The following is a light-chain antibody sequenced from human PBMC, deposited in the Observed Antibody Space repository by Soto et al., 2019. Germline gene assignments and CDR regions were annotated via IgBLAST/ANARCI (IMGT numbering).Light chain of an antibody. CDR1: QSVSDK. V-gene: IGKV3-15*01. Sequence: EVLMTQSPETLYVSPGERVTLSCRASQSVSDKLAWYQQKPGQGPRLLVYRASTRTLGIPARFSGSESGTEFTLTISSLQSEDFAIYYCQQYNTWPITFGQGTRLEIK. J-gene: IGKJ5*01. CDR2: RAS. CDR3: QQYNTWPIT.